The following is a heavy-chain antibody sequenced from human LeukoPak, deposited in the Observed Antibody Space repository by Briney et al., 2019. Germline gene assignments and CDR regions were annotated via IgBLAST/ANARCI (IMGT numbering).Heavy chain of an antibody. CDR1: GFTFSVYS. J-gene: IGHJ3*02. CDR2: ISGSGGST. D-gene: IGHD3-3*01. Sequence: GGSLRLSCAASGFTFSVYSMNWVRQAPGKGLEWVSAISGSGGSTYYADSVKGRFTISRDNSKNTLYLQMNSLRAEDTAVYYCAKPHGTIFGVVSDAFDIWGQGTMVTVSS. V-gene: IGHV3-23*01. CDR3: AKPHGTIFGVVSDAFDI.